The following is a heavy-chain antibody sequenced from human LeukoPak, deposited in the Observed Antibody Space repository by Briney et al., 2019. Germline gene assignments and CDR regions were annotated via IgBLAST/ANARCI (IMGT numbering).Heavy chain of an antibody. D-gene: IGHD3-10*01. CDR3: ARSGIKMVRGVIIKSPYHMDV. Sequence: PGGSLRLSCGASGFTLSTYTMNWVRQAPGTGLEWVSSISSSSSYIYYADSVKGRFTISRDDARNSLSLQMNSLRAEDTAVYYCARSGIKMVRGVIIKSPYHMDVWGKGTTVTVSS. V-gene: IGHV3-21*01. CDR2: ISSSSSYI. CDR1: GFTLSTYT. J-gene: IGHJ6*03.